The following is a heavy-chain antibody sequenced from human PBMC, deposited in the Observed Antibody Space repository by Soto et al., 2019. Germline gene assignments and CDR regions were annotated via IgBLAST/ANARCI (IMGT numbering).Heavy chain of an antibody. D-gene: IGHD1-26*01. V-gene: IGHV3-33*01. CDR2: IWYDGSNK. CDR1: GFTFSSYG. Sequence: QVQLVESGGGVVQPGRSLRLSCAASGFTFSSYGMHWVRQAPGKGLEWVAVIWYDGSNKYYADSVKGRFTIPRDNSKNTLYLQMNSLRAEDTAVYYCAREEPGRFDPWGQGTLVTVSS. CDR3: AREEPGRFDP. J-gene: IGHJ5*02.